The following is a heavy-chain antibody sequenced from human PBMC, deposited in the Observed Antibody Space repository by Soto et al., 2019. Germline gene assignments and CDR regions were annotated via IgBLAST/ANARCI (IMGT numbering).Heavy chain of an antibody. D-gene: IGHD2-2*03. Sequence: GASVKVSCKASGYTFTSYDINWVRQATGQGLEWMGWMNPNSGNTGYAQKFQGRVTMTRNTSISTAYMELSSLRSEDTAVYYCARVDIVLVPAALPYYYYYMDVWGKGTTVTVSS. CDR2: MNPNSGNT. V-gene: IGHV1-8*01. J-gene: IGHJ6*03. CDR3: ARVDIVLVPAALPYYYYYMDV. CDR1: GYTFTSYD.